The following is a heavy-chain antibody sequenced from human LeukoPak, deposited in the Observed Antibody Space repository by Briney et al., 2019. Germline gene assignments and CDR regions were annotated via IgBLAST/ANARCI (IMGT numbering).Heavy chain of an antibody. V-gene: IGHV3-43D*04. CDR1: VFTFDDYA. CDR2: ISWDGGST. D-gene: IGHD6-19*01. J-gene: IGHJ4*02. CDR3: TKAGVAVAGYYFDY. Sequence: GGSLRLSCAASVFTFDDYAMHWVRQAPGKGLEWVSLISWDGGSTYYADSAKGRFTIYRDNRKNSLYLQMNSLRAEDTALYYCTKAGVAVAGYYFDYWGQGTLVTVSS.